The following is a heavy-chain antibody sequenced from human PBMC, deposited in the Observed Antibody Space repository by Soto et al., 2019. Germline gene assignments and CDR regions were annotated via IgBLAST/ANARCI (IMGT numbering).Heavy chain of an antibody. D-gene: IGHD1-26*01. CDR3: ARSEFDEGEELHLYAFDI. CDR1: GFTFSSNY. V-gene: IGHV3-53*01. CDR2: IYRGGST. Sequence: EVQLVESGGGVIQPGGSLRLSCAASGFTFSSNYMSWVRQAPGKGLEWVSVIYRGGSTYYAESVKGRFTIFRDNSKNKLYLQMNGLSVEETAVYYCARSEFDEGEELHLYAFDIWGQGTMVTVSS. J-gene: IGHJ3*02.